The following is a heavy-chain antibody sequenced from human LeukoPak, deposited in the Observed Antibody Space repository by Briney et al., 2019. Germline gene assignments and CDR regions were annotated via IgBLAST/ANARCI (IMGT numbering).Heavy chain of an antibody. CDR1: GFTFSSYA. V-gene: IGHV3-23*01. Sequence: PGGSLRLSCVASGFTFSSYAMSWFRQAPGRGLEWVSAIDGSGGNTYYADSVRGRFTISRDNSKNTLYLQMNSLRAEDTAIYYCAKSGGLWGQGTLVTVSS. J-gene: IGHJ4*02. CDR3: AKSGGL. D-gene: IGHD1-14*01. CDR2: IDGSGGNT.